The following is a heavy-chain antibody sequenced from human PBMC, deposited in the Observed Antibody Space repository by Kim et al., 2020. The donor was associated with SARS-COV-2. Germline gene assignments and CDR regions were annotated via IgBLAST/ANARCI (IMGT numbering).Heavy chain of an antibody. CDR2: INTGNGIT. J-gene: IGHJ6*03. CDR1: GYTFTTYG. Sequence: ASVKVSCKASGYTFTTYGLHWVRQAPGQRLEWLGWINTGNGITKYSQQFQGRVTITRDTSANTAYMDLSGLRVNDTSVYYCARDGKGYYLDVWGKGTTVT. V-gene: IGHV1-3*04. CDR3: ARDGKGYYLDV.